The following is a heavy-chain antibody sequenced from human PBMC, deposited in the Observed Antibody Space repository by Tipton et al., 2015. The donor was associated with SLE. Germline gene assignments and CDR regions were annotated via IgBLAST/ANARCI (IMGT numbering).Heavy chain of an antibody. J-gene: IGHJ4*02. Sequence: SLRLSCAASGFTFSNAWMSWVRQAPGKGLEWVGRIKSKTDGGTTDYAAPVKGRFTISRDDSKNTLYLQMNSLRAEDTAVYYCAKGPGWQPLFFDYWGQGTLVTVSS. CDR1: GFTFSNAW. CDR2: IKSKTDGGTT. V-gene: IGHV3-15*01. D-gene: IGHD2-15*01. CDR3: AKGPGWQPLFFDY.